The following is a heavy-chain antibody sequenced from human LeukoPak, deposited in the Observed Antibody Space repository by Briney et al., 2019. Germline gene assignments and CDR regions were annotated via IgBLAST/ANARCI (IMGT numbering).Heavy chain of an antibody. V-gene: IGHV3-23*01. CDR1: GFTFSSYA. D-gene: IGHD1-26*01. CDR3: ASAPLGSTRP. J-gene: IGHJ5*02. CDR2: ISGSGGST. Sequence: GGSLRLSCAASGFTFSSYAMSWVRQAPGKGLEWVSAISGSGGSTYYADSVKGRFTISRDNAKSSLYLQMNSLRAEDTAVYYCASAPLGSTRPWGQGTLVTVSS.